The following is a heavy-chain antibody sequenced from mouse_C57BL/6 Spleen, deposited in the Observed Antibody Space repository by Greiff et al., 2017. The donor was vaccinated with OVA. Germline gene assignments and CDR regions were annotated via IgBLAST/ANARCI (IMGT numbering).Heavy chain of an antibody. CDR2: IDPSDSYT. Sequence: VQLQQPGAELVMPGASVKLSCKASGYTFTSYWMHWVKQRPGQGLEWIGEIDPSDSYTNYNQKFKGKSTLTVDKSSSTAYMQLSSLTSEDSAVYYCARSLYYGNDYWGQGTTLTVSS. CDR1: GYTFTSYW. CDR3: ARSLYYGNDY. J-gene: IGHJ2*01. D-gene: IGHD2-1*01. V-gene: IGHV1-69*01.